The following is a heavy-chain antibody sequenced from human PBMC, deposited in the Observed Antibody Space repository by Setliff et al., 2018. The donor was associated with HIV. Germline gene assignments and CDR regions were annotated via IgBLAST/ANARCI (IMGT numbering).Heavy chain of an antibody. Sequence: SETLSLTCTVSGGSISSSSYYWGWIRQPPGKGLEWIGTVYYSGSTYYNPSLKSRVTISVDTSKNQFSLRLTSVTAADTAVYFCARGFGASYLFSGYMDVWGKGTTVTVSS. J-gene: IGHJ6*03. CDR3: ARGFGASYLFSGYMDV. V-gene: IGHV4-39*07. CDR2: VYYSGST. CDR1: GGSISSSSYY. D-gene: IGHD1-26*01.